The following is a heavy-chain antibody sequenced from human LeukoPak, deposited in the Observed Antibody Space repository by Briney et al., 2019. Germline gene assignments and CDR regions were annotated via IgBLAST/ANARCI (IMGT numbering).Heavy chain of an antibody. Sequence: SETLSLTCTVSGGSISGYYWSWIRQPPGKGLEWIGEINHSGSTNYNPSLKSRVTISVDTSKNQFSLKLSSVTAADTAVYYCARDRYYYDSSGYYYFDYWGQGTLVTVSS. V-gene: IGHV4-34*01. CDR2: INHSGST. D-gene: IGHD3-22*01. CDR3: ARDRYYYDSSGYYYFDY. J-gene: IGHJ4*02. CDR1: GGSISGYY.